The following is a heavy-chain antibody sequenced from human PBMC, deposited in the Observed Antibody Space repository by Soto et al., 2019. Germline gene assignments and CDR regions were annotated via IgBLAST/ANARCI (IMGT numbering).Heavy chain of an antibody. CDR1: GFTFDDYA. V-gene: IGHV3-9*01. D-gene: IGHD3-22*01. J-gene: IGHJ4*02. CDR2: ISWNSGSI. CDR3: AKDPLQYYYDSSGSIFDY. Sequence: PGGSLRLSCAASGFTFDDYAMHWVRQAPGKGLEWVSGISWNSGSIGYADSVKGRFTISRDNAKNSLYLQMNSLRAEDTALYYCAKDPLQYYYDSSGSIFDYWGRGTLVTVSS.